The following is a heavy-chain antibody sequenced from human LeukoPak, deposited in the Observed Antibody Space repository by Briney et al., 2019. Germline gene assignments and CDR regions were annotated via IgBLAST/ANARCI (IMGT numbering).Heavy chain of an antibody. CDR3: ARGGGSYGYYMDV. CDR1: GGSFSGYY. J-gene: IGHJ6*03. Sequence: KPSETLSLTCAVYGGSFSGYYWSWIRQPPGKGLEWIGEINHSGSTNYNPSLKSRVTISVDTSKNQFSLKLSSVTAADTAVYYCARGGGSYGYYMDVWGKGPTVTVSS. D-gene: IGHD5-18*01. CDR2: INHSGST. V-gene: IGHV4-34*01.